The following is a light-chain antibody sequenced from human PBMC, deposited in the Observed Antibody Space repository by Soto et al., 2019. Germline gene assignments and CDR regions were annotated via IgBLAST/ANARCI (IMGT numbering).Light chain of an antibody. Sequence: EIVLTQSPGTLSLSPGERATLSCRASQSVSSSYLAWYQQKPGQAPRLLIYGASSRATVIPDMFSGSGSGTDFTLTISRLEPEDFAVYYFQQYGSSPITFGQGTRLEIK. CDR3: QQYGSSPIT. J-gene: IGKJ5*01. CDR1: QSVSSSY. CDR2: GAS. V-gene: IGKV3-20*01.